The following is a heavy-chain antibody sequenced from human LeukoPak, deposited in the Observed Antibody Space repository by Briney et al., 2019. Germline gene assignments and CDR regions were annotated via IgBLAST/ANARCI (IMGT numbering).Heavy chain of an antibody. V-gene: IGHV3-21*01. CDR3: ARDVRDIVVVGYYYYYMDV. J-gene: IGHJ6*03. Sequence: PGGSLRLSCAASGFTFSSYSMNWVRQAPGKGLEWVSSISSSSSYIYYADSVKGRFTISRDNAKNSLYLQMNSLRAEDTAVYYCARDVRDIVVVGYYYYYMDVWGKGTTVTVSS. CDR2: ISSSSSYI. D-gene: IGHD2-2*01. CDR1: GFTFSSYS.